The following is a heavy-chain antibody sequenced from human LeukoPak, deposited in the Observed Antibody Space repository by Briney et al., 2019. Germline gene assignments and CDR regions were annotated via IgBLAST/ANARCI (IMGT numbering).Heavy chain of an antibody. V-gene: IGHV3-23*01. D-gene: IGHD3-3*01. CDR2: ISISGSST. CDR1: GFTFSSYG. J-gene: IGHJ4*02. Sequence: AGGPLRLSCAASGFTFSSYGMNWVRQAPGKGLEWVSAISISGSSTYYADSVKGRFTISRDNSKNTLYLQMNSLRAEDTAVYYCAKEFEYDFWSGFDYWGQGTLVTVSS. CDR3: AKEFEYDFWSGFDY.